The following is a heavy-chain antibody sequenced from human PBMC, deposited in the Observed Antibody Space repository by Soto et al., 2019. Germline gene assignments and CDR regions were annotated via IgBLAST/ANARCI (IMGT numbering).Heavy chain of an antibody. CDR3: AAGGGLPRYY. V-gene: IGHV4-30-2*01. D-gene: IGHD5-12*01. CDR1: GCSISSGGYS. Sequence: QLQLKESGSGLVKPSQTLSLTCAVSGCSISSGGYSWSWIRQPPGKGLEWIGYIYHSGSTYYNPYLKRRVTISVDRSKNQFSLKLSSVTAADTAVYYCAAGGGLPRYYWGQGTLVTVAS. CDR2: IYHSGST. J-gene: IGHJ4*02.